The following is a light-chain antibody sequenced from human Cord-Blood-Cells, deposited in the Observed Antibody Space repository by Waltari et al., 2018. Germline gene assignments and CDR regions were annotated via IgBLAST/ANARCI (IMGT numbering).Light chain of an antibody. CDR2: DVS. CDR3: SSYTSSSTVV. Sequence: QSALTQPASVSGSPGQSITISCTGTSSDVCVYNYVSWYQQHPGKAPKLMIYDVSNRPSGVSNRFSGSKSGNTASLTISGLQAEDEADYYCSSYTSSSTVVFGGGTKLTVL. V-gene: IGLV2-14*01. J-gene: IGLJ2*01. CDR1: SSDVCVYNY.